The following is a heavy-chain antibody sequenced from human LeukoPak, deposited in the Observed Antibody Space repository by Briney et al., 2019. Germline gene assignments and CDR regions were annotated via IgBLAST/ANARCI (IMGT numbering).Heavy chain of an antibody. J-gene: IGHJ3*02. D-gene: IGHD6-25*01. CDR1: GFTFSSYS. CDR2: ISSSSSYI. V-gene: IGHV3-21*01. Sequence: PGGSLRLSCAASGFTFSSYSMNWVRQAPGKGLEWVSSISSSSSYIYYADSVKGRFTISRDNAKNSLYLQMNSLRAEDTAVYYCARGGAATEAFDIWGQGTMVTVSS. CDR3: ARGGAATEAFDI.